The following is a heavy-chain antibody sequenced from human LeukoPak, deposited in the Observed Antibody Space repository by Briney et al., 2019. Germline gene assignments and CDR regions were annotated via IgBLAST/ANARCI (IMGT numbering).Heavy chain of an antibody. J-gene: IGHJ6*03. CDR1: GFTFSSYA. V-gene: IGHV3-23*01. Sequence: QSGGSLRLSCAASGFTFSSYAMSWVRQAPGKGLEWVSAISGSGGSTYYADSVKGRFTISRDNSKNTLYLQMNSLRAEDTAVYSCAKDNSHYYYYYMDVWGKGTTVTVSS. D-gene: IGHD5-18*01. CDR2: ISGSGGST. CDR3: AKDNSHYYYYYMDV.